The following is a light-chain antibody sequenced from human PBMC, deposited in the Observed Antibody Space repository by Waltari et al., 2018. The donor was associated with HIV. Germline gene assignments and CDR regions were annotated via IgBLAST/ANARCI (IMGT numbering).Light chain of an antibody. CDR3: SSYTTSGSVL. V-gene: IGLV2-14*03. Sequence: QSALRQPASVSGSPEQSVSISCTGPTITYKSVSWYQQHPGKAPKLMIFEDTSRPSGVSNRFSGSKSGNTASLTISGLQVEDEADYYCSSYTTSGSVLFGGGTNLTVL. CDR1: TITYKS. J-gene: IGLJ2*01. CDR2: EDT.